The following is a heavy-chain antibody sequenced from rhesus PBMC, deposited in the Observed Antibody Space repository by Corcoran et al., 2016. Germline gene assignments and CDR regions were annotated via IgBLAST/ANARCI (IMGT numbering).Heavy chain of an antibody. CDR3: AAGGEGAAGTFDY. J-gene: IGHJ4*01. D-gene: IGHD6-25*01. Sequence: QEQLVQSGAEVKKPGPSVKVSCKASGYIFPSYVISWLRTAPGHGFEWMGGIHPGYCSTSYAQKFQGRVTITADMSTSTVYMELSSLRSEDMAVYYCAAGGEGAAGTFDYWGQGVLVTVSS. V-gene: IGHV1-70*01. CDR2: IHPGYCST. CDR1: GYIFPSYV.